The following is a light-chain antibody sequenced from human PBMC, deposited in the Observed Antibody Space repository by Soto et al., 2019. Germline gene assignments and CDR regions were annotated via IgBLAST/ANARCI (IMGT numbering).Light chain of an antibody. CDR2: AAS. V-gene: IGKV1-39*01. CDR1: QTISTY. Sequence: DIQMTQSPSSLSASVGDRVTITCRASQTISTYLNWYQQKPGKAPKLLIYAASSLQSGVPSRFSGSGSETDFTLTISSLQPEDFATYDCHQTYSSFWTFGQGTKVEIK. CDR3: HQTYSSFWT. J-gene: IGKJ1*01.